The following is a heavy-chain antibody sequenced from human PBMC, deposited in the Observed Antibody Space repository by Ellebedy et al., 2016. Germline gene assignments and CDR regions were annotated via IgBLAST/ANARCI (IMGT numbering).Heavy chain of an antibody. Sequence: SETLSLXXSVSGVSISSHYWSWIRQPPGKGLEWIGYIYYSGSINYNPSPKSRVTISVDTSKNQFSLKLTSVTAADTAVYYCARDSNGGHPWGQGTLVTVSS. CDR2: IYYSGSI. J-gene: IGHJ4*02. CDR1: GVSISSHY. D-gene: IGHD3-10*01. V-gene: IGHV4-59*11. CDR3: ARDSNGGHP.